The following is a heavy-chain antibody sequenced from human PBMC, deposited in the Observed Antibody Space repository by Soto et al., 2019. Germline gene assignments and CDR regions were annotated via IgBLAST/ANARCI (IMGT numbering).Heavy chain of an antibody. Sequence: GGSLRLSCAASGFTFSSYGMHWVRQAPGKGLEWVAVISYDGSNKYYADSVKGRFTTSRDNSKNTLYLQMNSLRAEDTAVYYCAKDLYILDGYNYAPSDYWGQGTLVTVS. CDR1: GFTFSSYG. D-gene: IGHD5-12*01. V-gene: IGHV3-30*18. CDR3: AKDLYILDGYNYAPSDY. CDR2: ISYDGSNK. J-gene: IGHJ4*02.